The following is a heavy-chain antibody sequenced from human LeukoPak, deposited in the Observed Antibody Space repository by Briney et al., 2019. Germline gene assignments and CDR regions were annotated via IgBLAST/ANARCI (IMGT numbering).Heavy chain of an antibody. V-gene: IGHV4-30-2*01. CDR3: ARDNRYSSSWYIDY. CDR1: GGSISSGGYS. Sequence: SETLSLTCAVSGGSISSGGYSWSWIRQPPGKGLEWIGYIYHSGSTYYNPSLKSRVTISVDRSRNQFSLKLSSVTAADTAVYYCARDNRYSSSWYIDYWGQGTLVTVSS. CDR2: IYHSGST. D-gene: IGHD6-13*01. J-gene: IGHJ4*02.